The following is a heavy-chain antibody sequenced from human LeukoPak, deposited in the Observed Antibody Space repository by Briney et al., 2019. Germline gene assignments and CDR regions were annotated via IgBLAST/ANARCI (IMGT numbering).Heavy chain of an antibody. J-gene: IGHJ4*02. V-gene: IGHV1-8*02. CDR3: ARSLPGYSSSWYWDSDY. CDR1: GYTFTSYD. Sequence: ASVKVSCKASGYTFTSYDINWVRQATGQGLEWMGWMNPNSGNTGYAQKFQGRVTMTRDMSTSTVYMELSSLRSEDTAVYYCARSLPGYSSSWYWDSDYWGQGTLVTVSS. CDR2: MNPNSGNT. D-gene: IGHD6-13*01.